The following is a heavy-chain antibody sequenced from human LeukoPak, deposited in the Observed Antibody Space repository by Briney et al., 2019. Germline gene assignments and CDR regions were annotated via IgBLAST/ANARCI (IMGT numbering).Heavy chain of an antibody. CDR2: IKQDGSEK. D-gene: IGHD3-10*01. Sequence: ETLSLTCAVYGGSFSGYYWSWVRQAPGKGLEWVANIKQDGSEKYYVDSVKGRFTISRDNAKNSLYLQMNSLRAEDTAVYYCARRTFGSGSYRFDYWGQGTLVTVSP. CDR3: ARRTFGSGSYRFDY. V-gene: IGHV3-7*01. J-gene: IGHJ4*02. CDR1: GGSFSGYY.